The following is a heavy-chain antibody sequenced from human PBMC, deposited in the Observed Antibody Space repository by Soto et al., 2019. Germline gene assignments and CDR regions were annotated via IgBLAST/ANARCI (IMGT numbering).Heavy chain of an antibody. CDR3: AAGYDLYAFDI. D-gene: IGHD3-3*01. CDR1: GFTFTISA. CDR2: IVVGSGNT. J-gene: IGHJ3*02. V-gene: IGHV1-58*02. Sequence: SVKVSCKASGFTFTISAMQWVRQARGQRLEWIGWIVVGSGNTNYAQKFQERVTITRDMSTSTAYMELSSLRSEDTAVYYCAAGYDLYAFDIWGQGTMLTVSS.